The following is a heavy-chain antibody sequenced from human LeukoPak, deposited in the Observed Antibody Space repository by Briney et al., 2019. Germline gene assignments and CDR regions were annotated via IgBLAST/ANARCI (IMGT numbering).Heavy chain of an antibody. Sequence: ASVKVSCKASGYTFTAYYMHWVRQAPGQGLEWMGWINPNSGGTNYAQNFQGRVTMTRDMPISTAYMEVSRLRSDDTAVYYCARVAIFGVDLYYMDVRGKGTTVTVSS. V-gene: IGHV1-2*02. CDR3: ARVAIFGVDLYYMDV. CDR2: INPNSGGT. D-gene: IGHD3-3*01. CDR1: GYTFTAYY. J-gene: IGHJ6*03.